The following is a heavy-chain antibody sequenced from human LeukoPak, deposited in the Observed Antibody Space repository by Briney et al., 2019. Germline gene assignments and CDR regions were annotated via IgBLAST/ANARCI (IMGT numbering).Heavy chain of an antibody. CDR2: IYYSGST. D-gene: IGHD6-13*01. CDR3: ARPPLVAAAGYYYYYGMDV. V-gene: IGHV4-59*01. Sequence: SETLSLTCTVSGGSISSYYWSWVRQPPGKGLEWIGYIYYSGSTNYNPSLKSRVTISIDKSKNQFSLKLSSVTAADTAVSYCARPPLVAAAGYYYYYGMDVWGQGTTVTVSS. CDR1: GGSISSYY. J-gene: IGHJ6*02.